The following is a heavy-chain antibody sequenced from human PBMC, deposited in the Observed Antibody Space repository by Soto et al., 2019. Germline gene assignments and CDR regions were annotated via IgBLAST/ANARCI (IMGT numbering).Heavy chain of an antibody. D-gene: IGHD3-10*01. CDR3: ARTSLSHEPNYYYYYGMDV. CDR2: IWYDGSNK. V-gene: IGHV3-33*01. CDR1: GFTFSSYG. J-gene: IGHJ6*02. Sequence: PGGSLRLSCAASGFTFSSYGMHWVRQAPGKGLEWVAVIWYDGSNKYYADSVKGRFTISRDNSKNTLYLQMNSLRAEDTAVYYCARTSLSHEPNYYYYYGMDVWGQGTTVTVSS.